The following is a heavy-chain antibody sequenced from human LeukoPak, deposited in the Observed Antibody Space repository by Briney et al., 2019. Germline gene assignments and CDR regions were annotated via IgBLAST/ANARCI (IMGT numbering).Heavy chain of an antibody. CDR1: GFTFRSYA. Sequence: GGSLRLSCAASGFTFRSYALYWVRQAPGKGLECVAIVSYDGGNKYYADSVKGRFTISRDTSKNTLYLQMNSLRAEDTAVYYCARDPARFYFDCWGQGTLVTVSS. CDR2: VSYDGGNK. CDR3: ARDPARFYFDC. V-gene: IGHV3-30*14. D-gene: IGHD2-2*01. J-gene: IGHJ4*02.